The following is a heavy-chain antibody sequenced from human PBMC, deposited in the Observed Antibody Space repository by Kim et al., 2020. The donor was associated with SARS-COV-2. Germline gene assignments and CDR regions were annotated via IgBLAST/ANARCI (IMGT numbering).Heavy chain of an antibody. D-gene: IGHD4-17*01. Sequence: SETLSLTCTVSGGSISSGGYYWSWIRQHPGKGLEWIGYIYYSGSTYYNPSLKSRVTISVDTSKNQFSLKLSSVTAADTAVYYCARILSIERLFDYWGQGTLVTVSS. V-gene: IGHV4-31*03. CDR3: ARILSIERLFDY. J-gene: IGHJ4*02. CDR2: IYYSGST. CDR1: GGSISSGGYY.